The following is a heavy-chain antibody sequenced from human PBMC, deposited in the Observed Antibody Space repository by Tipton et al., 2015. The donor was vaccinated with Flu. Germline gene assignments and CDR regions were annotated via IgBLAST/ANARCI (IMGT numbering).Heavy chain of an antibody. D-gene: IGHD3-3*01. CDR3: AREYYDFWSGPNWFDP. Sequence: SLRLSCAASGFTVSSNYMSWVRQAPGKGLEWVANIKQDGSEKYYVDSVKGRFTISRDNAKNSLYLQMNSLRAEDTAVYYCAREYYDFWSGPNWFDPWGQGTLVTVSS. CDR1: GFTVSSNY. J-gene: IGHJ5*02. CDR2: IKQDGSEK. V-gene: IGHV3-7*01.